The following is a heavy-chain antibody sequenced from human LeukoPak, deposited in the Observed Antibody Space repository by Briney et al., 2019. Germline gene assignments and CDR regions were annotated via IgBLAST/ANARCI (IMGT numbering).Heavy chain of an antibody. J-gene: IGHJ4*02. CDR2: IWSDGINK. CDR3: AKEYSSGWSLDN. CDR1: GFTLSRYA. D-gene: IGHD6-19*01. Sequence: GGSLRLSCAASGFTLSRYAMHWVRQAPGKGLEWVAVIWSDGINKNYADSVKGRFTISRDNSKNTLFLQMNSLRVEDTATYYCAKEYSSGWSLDNWGQGTLVSVSS. V-gene: IGHV3-33*06.